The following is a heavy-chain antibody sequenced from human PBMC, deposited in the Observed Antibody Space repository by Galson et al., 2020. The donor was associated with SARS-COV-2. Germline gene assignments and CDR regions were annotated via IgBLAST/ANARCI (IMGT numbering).Heavy chain of an antibody. Sequence: GGSLRLSCAASGFTFNSYAMHWVRQAPGKGLEWVAVISYDGSNKYYADSVKGRFTISRDNSKNTLYLQMNSLRAEDTAVYYCARGYGGNYYYMDVWGKGTTVTVSS. D-gene: IGHD4-17*01. J-gene: IGHJ6*03. CDR1: GFTFNSYA. V-gene: IGHV3-30*01. CDR3: ARGYGGNYYYMDV. CDR2: ISYDGSNK.